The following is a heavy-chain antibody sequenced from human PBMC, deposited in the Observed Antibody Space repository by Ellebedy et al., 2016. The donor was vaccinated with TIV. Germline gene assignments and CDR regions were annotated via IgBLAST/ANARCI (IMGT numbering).Heavy chain of an antibody. CDR2: INSDGSTT. Sequence: PGGSLRLSCAASGFTFSRRWMHWVRQAPGKGLVWVSHINSDGSTTTYADSVKGRFTISRDNARYMVFLQINSLRAEDTAVYYCATDDSYAFDYWGQGILVTVSS. CDR3: ATDDSYAFDY. V-gene: IGHV3-74*01. J-gene: IGHJ4*02. CDR1: GFTFSRRW. D-gene: IGHD3-10*01.